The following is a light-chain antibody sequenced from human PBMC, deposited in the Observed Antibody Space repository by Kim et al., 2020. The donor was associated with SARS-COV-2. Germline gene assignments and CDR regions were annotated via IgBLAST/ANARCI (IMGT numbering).Light chain of an antibody. Sequence: DIQMTQSPSSLSASVGDRVTITCQASQDISNYLNWYQQKPGKAPKFLIYDASNLETGVPSRFSGSGSGTDFTFTIISLQPEDIATYYCQQYDTLPLTFGGGTKVDIK. CDR1: QDISNY. CDR2: DAS. V-gene: IGKV1-33*01. CDR3: QQYDTLPLT. J-gene: IGKJ4*01.